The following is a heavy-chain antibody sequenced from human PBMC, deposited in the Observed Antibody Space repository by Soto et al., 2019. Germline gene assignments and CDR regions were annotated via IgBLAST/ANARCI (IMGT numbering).Heavy chain of an antibody. CDR2: IYHSGST. D-gene: IGHD6-19*01. Sequence: QVQLQESGPGLVKPSGTLSLTCAVSSGSISSSNWWSWVRQPPGKGLEWIGEIYHSGSTNYNPSLKSRVTISVDKSKNQFSLRLSSVTAADTAVYYCASHAQHYSSGWYYFDYWGQGTLVTVSS. CDR1: SGSISSSNW. J-gene: IGHJ4*02. CDR3: ASHAQHYSSGWYYFDY. V-gene: IGHV4-4*02.